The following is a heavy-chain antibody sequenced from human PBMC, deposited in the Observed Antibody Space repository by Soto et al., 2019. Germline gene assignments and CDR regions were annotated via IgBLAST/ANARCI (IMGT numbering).Heavy chain of an antibody. J-gene: IGHJ4*02. CDR2: INHLETT. V-gene: IGHV4-30-2*01. Sequence: SETLSLTCTVSGASITFGGYSWSWIRQTPGKGLEWIGYINHLETTFYNPSFESRLTLSIDRAKNQFSLKLHSMSAADRAVYFCARGGGSDPFDYWGQGILVTVSS. D-gene: IGHD1-26*01. CDR3: ARGGGSDPFDY. CDR1: GASITFGGYS.